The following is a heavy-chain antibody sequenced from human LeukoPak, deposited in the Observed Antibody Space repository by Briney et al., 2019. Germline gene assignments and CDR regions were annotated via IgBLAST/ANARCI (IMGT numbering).Heavy chain of an antibody. CDR3: ARSNWFYCSSTSCYAGGAFDI. D-gene: IGHD2-2*01. Sequence: PSETLSPTCAVYGGSFSGYYWSWIRQPPGKGLEWIGEINHSGSTNYNPSLKSRVTISVDTSKNQFSLKLSSVTAADTAVYYCARSNWFYCSSTSCYAGGAFDIWGQGTMVTVSS. CDR2: INHSGST. J-gene: IGHJ3*02. V-gene: IGHV4-34*01. CDR1: GGSFSGYY.